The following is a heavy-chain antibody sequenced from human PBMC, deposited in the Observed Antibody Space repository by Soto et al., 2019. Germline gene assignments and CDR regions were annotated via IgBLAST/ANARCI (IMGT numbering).Heavy chain of an antibody. V-gene: IGHV1-2*04. CDR3: ASSETTRDAFDI. Sequence: GASVKVSCKASGYTFTGYYMHWVRQAPGQGLEWMGWINPNSGGTNYAQKFQGWVTMTGDTSISTAYMELSRLRSDDTAVYYCASSETTRDAFDIWGQGTMVTVSS. J-gene: IGHJ3*02. D-gene: IGHD4-17*01. CDR1: GYTFTGYY. CDR2: INPNSGGT.